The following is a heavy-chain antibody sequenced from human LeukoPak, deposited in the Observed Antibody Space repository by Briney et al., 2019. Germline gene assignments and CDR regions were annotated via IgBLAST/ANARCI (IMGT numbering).Heavy chain of an antibody. CDR2: ISGNGGNT. CDR1: GFTFSSHA. V-gene: IGHV3-23*01. D-gene: IGHD2-2*01. Sequence: GGSLRLSCAASGFTFSSHAMTWVRQAPGKGLEWVSGISGNGGNTYYADSVKGRFTISRDNSKETLYLQMNSLRAEDTAVYYCASRSSSLNWYFDLWGRGTLVTVSS. CDR3: ASRSSSLNWYFDL. J-gene: IGHJ2*01.